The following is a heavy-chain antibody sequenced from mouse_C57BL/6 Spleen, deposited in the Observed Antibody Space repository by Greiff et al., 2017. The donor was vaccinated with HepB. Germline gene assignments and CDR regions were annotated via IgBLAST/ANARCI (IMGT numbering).Heavy chain of an antibody. CDR3: ARSLPGSSYGFAY. J-gene: IGHJ3*01. D-gene: IGHD1-1*01. CDR2: INPNYGTT. V-gene: IGHV1-39*01. Sequence: VHVKQSGPELVKPGASVKISCKASGYSFTDYNMNWVKQSNGKSLEWIGVINPNYGTTSYNQKFKGKATLTVDQSSSTAYMQLNSLTSEDSAVYYCARSLPGSSYGFAYWGQGTLVTVAA. CDR1: GYSFTDYN.